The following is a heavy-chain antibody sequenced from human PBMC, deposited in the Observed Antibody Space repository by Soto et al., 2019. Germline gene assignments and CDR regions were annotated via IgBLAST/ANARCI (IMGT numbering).Heavy chain of an antibody. V-gene: IGHV4-61*08. CDR3: ARTDAYYYDSSGYYLDY. CDR1: GGSIISGGYS. CDR2: IYYSGST. J-gene: IGHJ4*02. Sequence: PSETLSLTCAVSGGSIISGGYSWIWIRQPPGKGLEWIGYIYYSGSTNYNPSLKSRVTISVDTSKNQFSLKLSSVTAADTAVYYCARTDAYYYDSSGYYLDYWGQGTLVTVSS. D-gene: IGHD3-22*01.